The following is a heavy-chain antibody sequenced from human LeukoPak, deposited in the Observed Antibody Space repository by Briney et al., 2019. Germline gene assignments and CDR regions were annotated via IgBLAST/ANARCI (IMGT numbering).Heavy chain of an antibody. D-gene: IGHD3-10*01. J-gene: IGHJ4*02. Sequence: SETLFLTCTVSGGSISSYYWSWIRQPPGKGLEWIGYIYYSGSTNYNPSLKSRVTISVDTSKNQFSLKLSSVTAADTAVYYCARQKYGSGSYYVFDYWGQGTLVTVSS. CDR1: GGSISSYY. CDR2: IYYSGST. V-gene: IGHV4-59*08. CDR3: ARQKYGSGSYYVFDY.